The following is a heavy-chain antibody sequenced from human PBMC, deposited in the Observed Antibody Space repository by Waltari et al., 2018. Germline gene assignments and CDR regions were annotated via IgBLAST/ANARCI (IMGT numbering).Heavy chain of an antibody. CDR1: GFTFTSFV. CDR3: LRRWFDS. Sequence: EVQLLESGGGLVQPGWSLRLSCAASGFTFTSFVMSWVRQAPRKGLEWVSAISPGGGVTYYADSVKGRFTVSRDNSKSTLYLQMNSLRAEDTAVYYCLRRWFDSWGQGTLVIVSS. V-gene: IGHV3-23*01. J-gene: IGHJ5*01. CDR2: ISPGGGVT.